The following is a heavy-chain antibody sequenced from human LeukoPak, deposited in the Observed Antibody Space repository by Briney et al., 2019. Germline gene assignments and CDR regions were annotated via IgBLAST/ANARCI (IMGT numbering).Heavy chain of an antibody. Sequence: GASVKVSCKASGYTFTGYYMPWVRQAPGQGLEWMGWINPNSGGTNYAQKFQGRVTMTRDTSISTAYMELSRLRSDDTAVYYCARERGSSWYYNWFDPWGQGTLVTVSS. D-gene: IGHD6-13*01. CDR3: ARERGSSWYYNWFDP. J-gene: IGHJ5*02. CDR1: GYTFTGYY. CDR2: INPNSGGT. V-gene: IGHV1-2*02.